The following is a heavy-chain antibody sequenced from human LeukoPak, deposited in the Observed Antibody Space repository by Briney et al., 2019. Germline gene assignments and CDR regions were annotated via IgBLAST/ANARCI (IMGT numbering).Heavy chain of an antibody. CDR1: GFTFSDYY. Sequence: GGSLRLSCAASGFTFSDYYMSWIRQAPGKGLEWVSAISGSGGSTYYADSVKGRFTISRDNSKNTLYLQMNSLRAEDTAVYYCAKSLRFLRYFDYWGQGTLVTVSS. CDR3: AKSLRFLRYFDY. CDR2: ISGSGGST. D-gene: IGHD3-3*01. J-gene: IGHJ4*02. V-gene: IGHV3-23*01.